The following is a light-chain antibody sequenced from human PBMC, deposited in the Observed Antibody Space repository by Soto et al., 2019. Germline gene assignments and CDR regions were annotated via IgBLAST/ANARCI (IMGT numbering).Light chain of an antibody. J-gene: IGKJ4*01. CDR1: QSVSRN. CDR3: QQYNNWPPPLT. Sequence: IVVKQSPATLSVSPGERATLSCRASQSVSRNLAWYQQKPGQAPRLLIYGASTRATGIPARFSGSGSGTEFTLTISSLQSEDFAVYYCQQYNNWPPPLTFGGGTKVEIK. CDR2: GAS. V-gene: IGKV3-15*01.